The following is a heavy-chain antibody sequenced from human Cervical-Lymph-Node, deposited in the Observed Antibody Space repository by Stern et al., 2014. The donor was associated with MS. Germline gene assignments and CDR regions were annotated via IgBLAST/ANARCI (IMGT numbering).Heavy chain of an antibody. CDR2: IWYDGSNK. V-gene: IGHV3-33*01. CDR3: AREQYYYDSSGYSPLDY. J-gene: IGHJ4*02. D-gene: IGHD3-22*01. Sequence: VQLVESGGGVVQPGRSLRLSCAASGFTFSSYGMHWVRQAPGKGLEWVAVIWYDGSNKYYADSVKGRFTISRDNSKNTLYLQMNSLRAEDTAVYYCAREQYYYDSSGYSPLDYWGQGTLVTVSS. CDR1: GFTFSSYG.